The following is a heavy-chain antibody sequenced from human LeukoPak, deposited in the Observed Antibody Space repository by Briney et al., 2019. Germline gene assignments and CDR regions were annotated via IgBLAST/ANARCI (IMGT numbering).Heavy chain of an antibody. Sequence: SETLSLTCTVSGGSISSYYWSWIRQPPGKGLEWIGYIYYSGSTNYNPSLKSRVTISVDTSKNQFSLKLSSVTAADTAVYYCARALGLHDAFDIWGQGTMVTVSS. CDR2: IYYSGST. CDR1: GGSISSYY. CDR3: ARALGLHDAFDI. D-gene: IGHD4-11*01. V-gene: IGHV4-59*12. J-gene: IGHJ3*02.